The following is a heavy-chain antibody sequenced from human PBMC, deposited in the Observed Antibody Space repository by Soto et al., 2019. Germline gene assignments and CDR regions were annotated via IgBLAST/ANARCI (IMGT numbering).Heavy chain of an antibody. J-gene: IGHJ6*02. CDR3: TRYCPTASCYIRYGMDV. Sequence: EVQLLESGGGLVQPGGSLRLSCAASGFTFSSYAMTWVRQAPGKGLEWVSTISGSGGTTYYAASVRGRFTLSRDNSKNRLYLQMNTLRAEDTALYSCTRYCPTASCYIRYGMDVWGQGTTVTVSS. V-gene: IGHV3-23*01. CDR2: ISGSGGTT. CDR1: GFTFSSYA. D-gene: IGHD2-2*02.